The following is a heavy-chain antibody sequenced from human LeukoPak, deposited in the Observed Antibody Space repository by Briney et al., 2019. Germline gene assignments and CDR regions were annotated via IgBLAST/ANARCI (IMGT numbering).Heavy chain of an antibody. D-gene: IGHD6-6*01. V-gene: IGHV3-30*01. CDR3: VQGGRYSSSPPDY. Sequence: GGSLRLSCAASGFTSSNYAIHWVRQAPGNGLEWVAVISYDTYNTYYADSVKGRFTISRDNSESTLYLQMNSLRTEDTAVYYCVQGGRYSSSPPDYWGQGTLVTVSS. J-gene: IGHJ4*02. CDR2: ISYDTYNT. CDR1: GFTSSNYA.